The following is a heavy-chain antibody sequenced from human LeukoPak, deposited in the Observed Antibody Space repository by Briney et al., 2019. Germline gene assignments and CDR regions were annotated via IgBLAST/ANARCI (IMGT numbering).Heavy chain of an antibody. CDR2: INHSGST. J-gene: IGHJ6*03. CDR1: GGSFSGYY. CDR3: ARTRGWYFYYYYYMDV. Sequence: SETLSLTCAVYGGSFSGYYWSWIRQPPGKGLEWIGEINHSGSTNYNPSLKSRVTISVDTSKNQFSLELSSVTAADTAVYYCARTRGWYFYYYYYMDVWGKGTTVTISS. D-gene: IGHD6-19*01. V-gene: IGHV4-34*01.